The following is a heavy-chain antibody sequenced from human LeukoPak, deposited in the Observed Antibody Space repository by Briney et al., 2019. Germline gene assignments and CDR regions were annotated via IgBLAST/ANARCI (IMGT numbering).Heavy chain of an antibody. Sequence: GASVKVSCKASGYTFTGYYMHWVRQAPGQGLEWMGWINPNSGGTNYAQKFQGRVTMTRDTSISTAYMEPSRLRSDDTAVYYCARFNRSWYGGGFDYWGQGTLVTVSS. D-gene: IGHD6-13*01. CDR2: INPNSGGT. V-gene: IGHV1-2*02. J-gene: IGHJ4*02. CDR1: GYTFTGYY. CDR3: ARFNRSWYGGGFDY.